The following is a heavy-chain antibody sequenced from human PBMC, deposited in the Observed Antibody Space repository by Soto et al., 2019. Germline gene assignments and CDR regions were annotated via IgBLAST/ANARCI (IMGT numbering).Heavy chain of an antibody. D-gene: IGHD3-3*01. CDR1: GFTFSSYA. CDR2: ISGSGGST. J-gene: IGHJ4*02. V-gene: IGHV3-23*01. Sequence: PGGSLRLSCAASGFTFSSYAMSWVRQAPGKGLEWVSAISGSGGSTYYADSVKGRFTISRDNSKNTLYLQMNSLRAEDTAVYYCAKEYYDFWSGYQYYFDYWGQGTLVTVSS. CDR3: AKEYYDFWSGYQYYFDY.